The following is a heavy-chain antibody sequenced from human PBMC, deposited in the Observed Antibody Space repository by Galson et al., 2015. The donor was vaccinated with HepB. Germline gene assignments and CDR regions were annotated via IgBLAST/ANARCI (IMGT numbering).Heavy chain of an antibody. CDR3: ARDQSVGGVIRDHGMDV. CDR1: AFNFGAYA. V-gene: IGHV3-21*01. D-gene: IGHD3-16*02. J-gene: IGHJ6*02. CDR2: ISSSGSYI. Sequence: SLRLSCAASAFNFGAYAMNWVRQAPGKGLEWVSSISSSGSYIYYLDSVKGRFTISRDNARNSLYLQMNGLRAEDTAAYYCARDQSVGGVIRDHGMDVWGQGTTVTVSS.